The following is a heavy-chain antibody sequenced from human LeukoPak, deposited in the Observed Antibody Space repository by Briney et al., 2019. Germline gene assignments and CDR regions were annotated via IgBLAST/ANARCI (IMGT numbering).Heavy chain of an antibody. CDR2: MNPNSGNT. D-gene: IGHD6-19*01. J-gene: IGHJ5*02. Sequence: GASVKVSCKASGYTFTSYDINWVRQATGQGLEWMGWMNPNSGNTGYAQKFQGRVTMTRNTSISTAYMELSSLRSEDTAVYYCARVTHSSGPSWFDPWGQGTLVTVSS. CDR3: ARVTHSSGPSWFDP. V-gene: IGHV1-8*01. CDR1: GYTFTSYD.